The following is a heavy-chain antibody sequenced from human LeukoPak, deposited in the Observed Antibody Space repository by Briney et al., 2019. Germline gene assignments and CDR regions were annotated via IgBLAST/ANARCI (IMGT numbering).Heavy chain of an antibody. V-gene: IGHV3-21*01. CDR3: ARDRHEWELSPYYFDY. CDR2: ISSSSSYI. J-gene: IGHJ4*02. Sequence: PGGSLRLSCAASGFTFSSYSMNWVRQAPGKGLEWVSSISSSSSYIYYADSVKGRFTISRDNAKNSLYLQMNSLRAEDTAVYYCARDRHEWELSPYYFDYWGQGTLVTVSS. D-gene: IGHD1-26*01. CDR1: GFTFSSYS.